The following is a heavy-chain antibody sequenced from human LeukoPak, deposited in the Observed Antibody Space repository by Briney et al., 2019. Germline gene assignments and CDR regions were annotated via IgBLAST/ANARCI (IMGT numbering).Heavy chain of an antibody. CDR2: IYHSGTT. CDR1: GRSFSGYY. J-gene: IGHJ4*02. CDR3: ARKENVYYYFDY. D-gene: IGHD3-10*01. V-gene: IGHV4-34*10. Sequence: SETLSLTCAVYGRSFSGYYWSWIRQPPGKGLEWIGYIYHSGTTYYNPSLQSRVTMSVDTSKNQFSLKLSSVTAVDTAVYYCARKENVYYYFDYWGQGTLVTVSS.